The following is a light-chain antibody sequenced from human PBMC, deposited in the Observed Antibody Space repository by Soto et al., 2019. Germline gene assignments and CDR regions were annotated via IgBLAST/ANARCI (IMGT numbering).Light chain of an antibody. Sequence: EIVLTQSPGTLSLSPGERATLSCRASQSVSSSYLAWYQQKPGQAPRLLIYGASSRATGIPDRFSGSGSGTDFTLTISRLEPEDFAVYYCQQYGSSSFTFGPGTKSGYQT. CDR3: QQYGSSSFT. CDR2: GAS. CDR1: QSVSSSY. J-gene: IGKJ3*01. V-gene: IGKV3-20*01.